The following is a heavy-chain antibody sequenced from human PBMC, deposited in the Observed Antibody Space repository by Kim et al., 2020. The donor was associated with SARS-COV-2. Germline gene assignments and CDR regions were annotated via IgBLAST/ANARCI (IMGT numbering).Heavy chain of an antibody. V-gene: IGHV3-15*01. Sequence: GGSLRLSCVGSGFSFNDVWMNWVRQVPGEGLEWIGRIKNRLGGGTIDYAAPVKGRFFISRDDSRNTLVLQMNDLKPEDTAVYYCTTGGGYYGLDSWGQGT. D-gene: IGHD3-10*01. J-gene: IGHJ4*02. CDR2: IKNRLGGGTI. CDR1: GFSFNDVW. CDR3: TTGGGYYGLDS.